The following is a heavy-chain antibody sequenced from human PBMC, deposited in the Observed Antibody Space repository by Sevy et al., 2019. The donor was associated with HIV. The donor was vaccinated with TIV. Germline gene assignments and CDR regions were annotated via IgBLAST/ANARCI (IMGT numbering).Heavy chain of an antibody. D-gene: IGHD3-22*01. CDR1: GFTFSSYS. J-gene: IGHJ4*02. CDR2: ISSSSSYI. Sequence: GGSLRLSCAASGFTFSSYSMNWVRQAPGKGLEWVSSISSSSSYIYYADSVKGRFTISRDNAKNSLYLQMNSLRAEDTAMYYCARDLEVPYYYDSSGYFLGLGTPTPFDYWGQGTLVTVSS. V-gene: IGHV3-21*01. CDR3: ARDLEVPYYYDSSGYFLGLGTPTPFDY.